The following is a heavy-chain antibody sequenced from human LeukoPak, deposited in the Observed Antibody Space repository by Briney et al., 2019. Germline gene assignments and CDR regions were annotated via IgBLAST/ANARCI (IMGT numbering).Heavy chain of an antibody. CDR3: ARLVTGAYYGSGSYYNPRFDY. V-gene: IGHV4-39*07. Sequence: PSETLSLTCTVSGGSISSGGYYWSWIRQPPGKGLEWIGEINHSGSTNYNPSLKSRVTISVDTSKNQFSLKLSSVTAADTAVYYCARLVTGAYYGSGSYYNPRFDYWGQGTLVTVSS. D-gene: IGHD3-10*01. CDR1: GGSISSGGYY. CDR2: INHSGST. J-gene: IGHJ4*02.